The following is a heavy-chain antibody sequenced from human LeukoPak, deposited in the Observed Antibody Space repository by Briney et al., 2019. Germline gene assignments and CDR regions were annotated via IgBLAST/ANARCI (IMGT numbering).Heavy chain of an antibody. D-gene: IGHD6-13*01. CDR3: AKDHQGYWADSFDY. Sequence: GGSLRLSCAASGFTFSSYAMTWVRQAPGKGLEWVSAISGSGGSTYFADSVKGRFTVSRDNSKDTLYLQMNSLRAEDTAVYYCAKDHQGYWADSFDYWGQGTLVTVPS. CDR2: ISGSGGST. J-gene: IGHJ4*02. CDR1: GFTFSSYA. V-gene: IGHV3-23*01.